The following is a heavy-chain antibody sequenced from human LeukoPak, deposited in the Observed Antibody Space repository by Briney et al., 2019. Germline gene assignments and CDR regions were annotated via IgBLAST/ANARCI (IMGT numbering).Heavy chain of an antibody. J-gene: IGHJ6*03. CDR3: AKQGEIRQDYYMDV. CDR2: IISVFGTA. V-gene: IGHV1-69*06. CDR1: GGSISSYG. D-gene: IGHD1/OR15-1a*01. Sequence: SVKVSCKAPGGSISSYGISWVRQAPGQGLEWMGRIISVFGTANYAQKFQDRVTITADIASNTAYMELTSLTSEDTAVYFCAKQGEIRQDYYMDVWGNGTTVTVSS.